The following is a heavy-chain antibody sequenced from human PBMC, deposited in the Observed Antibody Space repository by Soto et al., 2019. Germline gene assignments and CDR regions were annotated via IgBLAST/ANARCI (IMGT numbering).Heavy chain of an antibody. CDR1: GFTFSSYA. V-gene: IGHV3-30-3*01. CDR2: ISYDGSNK. CDR3: ARDTIHPPTPGSLESDY. Sequence: PGGSLRLSCAASGFTFSSYAMHWVRQAPGKGLEWVAVISYDGSNKYYADSVKGRFTISRDNSKNTLYLQMNSLRAEDTAVYYCARDTIHPPTPGSLESDYWGQGTLVTVSS. J-gene: IGHJ4*02. D-gene: IGHD3-3*01.